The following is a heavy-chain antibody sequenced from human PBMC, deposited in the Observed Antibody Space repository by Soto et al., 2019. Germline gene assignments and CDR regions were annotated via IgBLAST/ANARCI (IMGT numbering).Heavy chain of an antibody. CDR1: GYTFTSHD. J-gene: IGHJ5*02. CDR3: ASDMSTT. CDR2: MNPTSGHT. V-gene: IGHV1-8*01. Sequence: QVQLVQSGAEVKKPGASVKVSCKASGYTFTSHDINWMRQTTGQGLEWRGWMNPTSGHTNYAQKFHSRVTMPRDTSINTAYMELTNLRSEDTDISYCASDMSTTWGQGTLVTVSS. D-gene: IGHD3-16*01.